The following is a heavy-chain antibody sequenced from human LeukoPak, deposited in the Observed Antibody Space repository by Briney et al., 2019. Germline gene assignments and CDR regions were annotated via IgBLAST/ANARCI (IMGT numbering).Heavy chain of an antibody. CDR2: IKHDGSET. CDR1: GFTFSSIW. J-gene: IGHJ4*02. Sequence: GGSLRLSCATSGFTFSSIWMSWVRQAPGKGLEWVANIKHDGSETNYVDSVKGRFTISRDNAENSLYLQMNSLRAEDTAVYYCARDVQIDYWGQGTLVTVSS. CDR3: ARDVQIDY. D-gene: IGHD1-1*01. V-gene: IGHV3-7*01.